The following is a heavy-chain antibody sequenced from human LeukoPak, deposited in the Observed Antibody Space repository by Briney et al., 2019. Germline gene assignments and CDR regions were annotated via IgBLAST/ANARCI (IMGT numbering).Heavy chain of an antibody. V-gene: IGHV3-66*01. CDR3: ARVVGYSSGWGHAFDI. CDR2: IYSGGST. D-gene: IGHD6-19*01. J-gene: IGHJ3*02. CDR1: GFTVSSNY. Sequence: GGSLRLSCAASGFTVSSNYMSWVRQAPGKGLEWVSVIYSGGSTYYADSVKGRFAISRDNSKNTLYLQMNSLRAEDTAVYYCARVVGYSSGWGHAFDIWGQGTMVTVSS.